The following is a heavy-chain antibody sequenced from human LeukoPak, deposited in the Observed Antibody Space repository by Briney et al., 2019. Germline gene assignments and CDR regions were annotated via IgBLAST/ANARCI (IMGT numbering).Heavy chain of an antibody. Sequence: SQTLSLTCTVSGGSISSGSYYWSWIRQPAGKGLEWIGRIYTSGSTNYNPSLKSRATISVDTSKNQFSLKLSSVTAADTAVYYCARATYYYDSSGRTDAFDIWGQGTMVTVSS. V-gene: IGHV4-61*02. D-gene: IGHD3-22*01. CDR2: IYTSGST. CDR3: ARATYYYDSSGRTDAFDI. J-gene: IGHJ3*02. CDR1: GGSISSGSYY.